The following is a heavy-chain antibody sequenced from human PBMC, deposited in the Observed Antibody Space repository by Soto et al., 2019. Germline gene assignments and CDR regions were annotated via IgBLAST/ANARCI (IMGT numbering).Heavy chain of an antibody. V-gene: IGHV4-31*03. Sequence: PSETLSLTCTVSGGSISSGGYYWSWIRQHPGKGLEWIGYIYYSGSTYHNPSLKSRVTISVDTSKNQFSLKLSSVTAADTAVYYCARDVGNYYDSSGGNWFDPWGQGTLVTSPQ. CDR2: IYYSGST. CDR1: GGSISSGGYY. D-gene: IGHD3-22*01. CDR3: ARDVGNYYDSSGGNWFDP. J-gene: IGHJ5*02.